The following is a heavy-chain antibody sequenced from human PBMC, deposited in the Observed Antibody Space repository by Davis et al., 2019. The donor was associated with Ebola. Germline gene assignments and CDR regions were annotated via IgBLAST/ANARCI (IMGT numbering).Heavy chain of an antibody. CDR1: GFNFNNYD. CDR3: ARVAGMGATWDYYYGMDV. Sequence: GGSLRLSCAASGFNFNNYDMSWVRQAPGKGLEWVSYIGYGGNIYYADSVKGRFTISRDNAKNSLYLQMNSLRDEDTAVYYCARVAGMGATWDYYYGMDVWGQGTTVTVSS. CDR2: IGYGGNI. D-gene: IGHD1-26*01. J-gene: IGHJ6*02. V-gene: IGHV3-69-1*01.